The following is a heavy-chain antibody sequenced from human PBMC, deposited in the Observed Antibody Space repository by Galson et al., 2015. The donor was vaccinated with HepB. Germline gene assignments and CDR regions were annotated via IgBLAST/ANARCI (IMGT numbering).Heavy chain of an antibody. D-gene: IGHD3-10*01. CDR1: GFTFSSYA. J-gene: IGHJ4*02. CDR3: ARGWEGDYYGSGLGY. CDR2: ISYDGSNK. V-gene: IGHV3-30*04. Sequence: SLRLSCAASGFTFSSYAMHWVRQAPGKGLEWVAVISYDGSNKYYADSVKGRFTISRDNSKNTLYLQMNSLRAEDTAVYYCARGWEGDYYGSGLGYWGQGTLVTVSS.